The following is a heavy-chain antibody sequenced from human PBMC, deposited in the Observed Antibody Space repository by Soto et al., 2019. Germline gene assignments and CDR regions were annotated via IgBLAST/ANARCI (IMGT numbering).Heavy chain of an antibody. V-gene: IGHV3-23*01. D-gene: IGHD6-6*01. CDR2: ISGSGGTT. CDR3: AKSPPRPASSYYCYMDV. J-gene: IGHJ6*03. Sequence: EVQLLESGGGLLQPGGSLRLSCAASGFTFSSHAMRWVRQAPGKGLEWVSAISGSGGTTYYADSVKGRFTISRDNSNNTLYLQMNSLRDEDTAVYYCAKSPPRPASSYYCYMDVWGKGTTVTVSS. CDR1: GFTFSSHA.